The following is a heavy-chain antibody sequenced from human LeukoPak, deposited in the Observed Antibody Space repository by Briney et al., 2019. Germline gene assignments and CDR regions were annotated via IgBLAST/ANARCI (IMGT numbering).Heavy chain of an antibody. D-gene: IGHD3-10*01. V-gene: IGHV4-39*01. CDR1: GDSISSTSYY. CDR3: ASRVYGLGSFNY. J-gene: IGHJ4*01. CDR2: IYNSGTT. Sequence: SETLSLTCTVSGDSISSTSYYWDWIRQPLGKGLEWIGSIYNSGTTYYNPSLKSRVTISVDTSKNQFSLKVSSVTAADTAVYYCASRVYGLGSFNYWGQGTLVTVSS.